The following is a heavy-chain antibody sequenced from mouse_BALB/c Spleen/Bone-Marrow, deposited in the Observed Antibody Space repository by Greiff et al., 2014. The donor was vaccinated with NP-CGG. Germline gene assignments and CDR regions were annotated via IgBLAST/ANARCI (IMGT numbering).Heavy chain of an antibody. D-gene: IGHD2-4*01. V-gene: IGHV1-62-2*01. Sequence: VQLMESGAGLVKPGASVKLSCKASGYTFTDYIIHWVKQRSGQGLEWIGWFYPGSNSIKYNEKFKNKATLTADKSSSTVYMELSRLTSEDSAVYFCARHEEGGYDYDVGSYAMDYWGQGTSVTVSS. CDR1: GYTFTDYI. CDR3: ARHEEGGYDYDVGSYAMDY. CDR2: FYPGSNSI. J-gene: IGHJ4*01.